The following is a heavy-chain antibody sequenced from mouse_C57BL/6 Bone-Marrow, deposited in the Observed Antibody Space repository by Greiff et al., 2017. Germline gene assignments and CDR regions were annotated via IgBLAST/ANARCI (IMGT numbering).Heavy chain of an antibody. V-gene: IGHV1-55*01. Sequence: QVQLQQPGAELVKPGASVKMSCKASGYTFTSYWITWVKQRPGQGLEWIGDIYPGSGSTNYNEKFKSKATLTVDTSSSTAYMQLSNLTSEDSAVYYTASTGNEDNWYFDVWGTGTTVTVSS. D-gene: IGHD4-1*02. CDR2: IYPGSGST. CDR1: GYTFTSYW. CDR3: ASTGNEDNWYFDV. J-gene: IGHJ1*03.